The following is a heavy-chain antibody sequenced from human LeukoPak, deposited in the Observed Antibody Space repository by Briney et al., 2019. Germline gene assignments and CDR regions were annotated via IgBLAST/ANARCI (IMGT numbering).Heavy chain of an antibody. Sequence: ASVRASCKASGYIFTSYEINWVRQAPGQGLEWMGWMNPKSANTGYGQNFQGRVTMTWNTSISTAYMELSSLRSEDTAVYFCARADMAYFDYWGQGTLVTVSS. J-gene: IGHJ4*02. CDR2: MNPKSANT. D-gene: IGHD5-24*01. CDR3: ARADMAYFDY. V-gene: IGHV1-8*01. CDR1: GYIFTSYE.